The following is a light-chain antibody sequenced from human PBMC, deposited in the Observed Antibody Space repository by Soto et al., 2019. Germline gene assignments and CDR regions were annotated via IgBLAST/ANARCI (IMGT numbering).Light chain of an antibody. CDR3: QQRSNWPRGT. J-gene: IGKJ2*01. CDR1: QSVGSY. CDR2: DAS. V-gene: IGKV3-11*01. Sequence: EIVLAQSPATLSLSPGERATLSRRASQSVGSYLGWYQHKPGQAPRLLIYDASNRAPGIPARFSGSGSGTDFTLTISSLEPEDFAVYYCQQRSNWPRGTFGQGTKVDIK.